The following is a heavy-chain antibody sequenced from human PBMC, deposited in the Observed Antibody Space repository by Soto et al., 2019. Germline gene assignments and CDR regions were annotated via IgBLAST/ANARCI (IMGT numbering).Heavy chain of an antibody. CDR2: ISTNGGST. Sequence: GSLRLSCSASGFTFSIYAMHWVRQAPGKGLEYVSSISTNGGSTHYADSVKGRFTISRDNSKNTVYLQMSSLRAEDTAVYYCVKGEYYYDSSGYYPFDYSGQGS. V-gene: IGHV3-64D*06. J-gene: IGHJ4*02. CDR3: VKGEYYYDSSGYYPFDY. D-gene: IGHD3-22*01. CDR1: GFTFSIYA.